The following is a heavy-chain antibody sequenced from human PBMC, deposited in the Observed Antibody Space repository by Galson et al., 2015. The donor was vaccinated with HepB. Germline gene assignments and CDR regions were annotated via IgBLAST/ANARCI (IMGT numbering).Heavy chain of an antibody. D-gene: IGHD3-3*01. CDR3: ARDLRKRFFSAFDI. CDR2: INWNGGST. CDR1: GFTFDDYG. Sequence: SLRLSCAASGFTFDDYGMSWVRQAPGKGLEWVSGINWNGGSTGYADSVKGRFTISRDNAKNSLYLQMNSLRAEDTALYHCARDLRKRFFSAFDIWGQGTMVTVSS. V-gene: IGHV3-20*01. J-gene: IGHJ3*02.